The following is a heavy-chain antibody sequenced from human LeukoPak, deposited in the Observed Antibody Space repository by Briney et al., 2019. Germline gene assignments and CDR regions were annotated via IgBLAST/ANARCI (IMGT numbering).Heavy chain of an antibody. V-gene: IGHV3-48*04. J-gene: IGHJ5*02. CDR2: ISSGGSTI. CDR1: GFSLSTYS. D-gene: IGHD4-17*01. Sequence: GGSLRLSCTASGFSLSTYSMNWVGQAPGKGREWVSYISSGGSTIYYADSVKGRFTISRDNARNSLYLQMNSLRAEDTAVYYSARTVTKQYNWFDPWGQGTLVTVSS. CDR3: ARTVTKQYNWFDP.